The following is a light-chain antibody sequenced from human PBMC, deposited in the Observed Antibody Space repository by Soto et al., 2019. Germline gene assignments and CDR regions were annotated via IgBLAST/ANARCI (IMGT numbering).Light chain of an antibody. CDR3: QQRNSWPPPT. CDR1: QSISNS. V-gene: IGKV3-11*01. CDR2: DSS. J-gene: IGKJ4*01. Sequence: EIVLTQSPATLSLSPGERATLSCRASQSISNSLAWYQEKPGQAPRLLIYDSSNRATGIPPRFSGSGSGTDFTLTISSLEPEDFAVYYCQQRNSWPPPTCGEGTRVEI.